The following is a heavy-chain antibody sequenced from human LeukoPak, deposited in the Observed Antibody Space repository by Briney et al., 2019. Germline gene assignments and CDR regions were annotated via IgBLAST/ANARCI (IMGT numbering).Heavy chain of an antibody. CDR1: GLIFSNYE. D-gene: IGHD3-16*01. V-gene: IGHV3-48*03. J-gene: IGHJ4*02. CDR2: ISGGGSTI. CDR3: ATIDGGIPVDY. Sequence: PGGSLRLSCAVSGLIFSNYEMNWVRQAPGKGLEWVSYISGGGSTIYYADSVKGRFTISRDNAKNSLCLQMNSLRAEDTAVYYCATIDGGIPVDYWGQGTLVTVSS.